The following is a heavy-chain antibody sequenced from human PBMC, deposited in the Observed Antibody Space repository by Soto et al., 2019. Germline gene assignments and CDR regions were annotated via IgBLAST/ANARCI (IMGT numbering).Heavy chain of an antibody. D-gene: IGHD2-2*01. V-gene: IGHV1-18*01. CDR1: GYTFTSYG. J-gene: IGHJ6*02. CDR2: ISAYNGNT. CDR3: ARDPVVVVVPAAIVYYYYGMDV. Sequence: QVPLVQSGAEVKKPGASVKVSCKASGYTFTSYGISWVRQAPGQGLEWMGWISAYNGNTNYAQKLQGRVTMTTDTSTSTAYMELRSLRSDDTAVYYCARDPVVVVVPAAIVYYYYGMDVWGQGTTVTVSS.